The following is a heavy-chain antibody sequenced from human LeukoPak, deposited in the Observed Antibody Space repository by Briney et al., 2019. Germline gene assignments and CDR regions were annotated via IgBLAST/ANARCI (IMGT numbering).Heavy chain of an antibody. CDR3: AKDLYGGNSPQYDAFDI. J-gene: IGHJ3*02. CDR2: ISYDGSNK. D-gene: IGHD4-23*01. Sequence: GGSLRLSCAASGFTFSRYAMHWVRQAPGKGLEWVAVISYDGSNKYYADSVKGRFTISRDNSKNTLYLQMNSLRAEDTAVYYCAKDLYGGNSPQYDAFDIWGQGTMVTVSS. V-gene: IGHV3-30-3*01. CDR1: GFTFSRYA.